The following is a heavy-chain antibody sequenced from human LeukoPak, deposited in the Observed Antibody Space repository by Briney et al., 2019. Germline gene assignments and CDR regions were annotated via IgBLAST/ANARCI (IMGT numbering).Heavy chain of an antibody. Sequence: PSETLSLTCTVSGGSISSYYWSWIRQPPGKGLEWIGYFYYSGGTNYNPSLKSRVTISVDTSKNQFSLKLSSVTAADTAVYYCAREGERGFDYWGQGTLVTVSS. CDR2: FYYSGGT. CDR3: AREGERGFDY. D-gene: IGHD1-26*01. J-gene: IGHJ4*02. V-gene: IGHV4-59*01. CDR1: GGSISSYY.